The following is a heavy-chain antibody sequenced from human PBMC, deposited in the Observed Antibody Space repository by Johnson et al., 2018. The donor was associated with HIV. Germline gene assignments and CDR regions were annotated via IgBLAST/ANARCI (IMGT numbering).Heavy chain of an antibody. J-gene: IGHJ3*02. V-gene: IGHV3-30-3*01. CDR2: ISYDGSNK. D-gene: IGHD3-10*01. Sequence: QVQLVESGGGVVQPGRSLRLSCAASGFTFSSYAMHWVRQAPGKGLEWVAVISYDGSNKYYADSVKGRFTISRDNSKNTIYLQMNSLRAEDTAVYYCARASYYYGSADIWGQGTMVTVSS. CDR3: ARASYYYGSADI. CDR1: GFTFSSYA.